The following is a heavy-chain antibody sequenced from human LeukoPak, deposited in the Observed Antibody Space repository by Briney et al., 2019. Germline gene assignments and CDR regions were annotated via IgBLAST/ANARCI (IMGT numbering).Heavy chain of an antibody. CDR3: ARDRIAVAGTFDY. CDR1: GFTFSSYS. CDR2: ISSSSSYI. J-gene: IGHJ4*02. V-gene: IGHV3-21*01. Sequence: GGSLRLSCAASGFTFSSYSMNWVRQAPGKGLEWVSSISSSSSYIYYAGSVKGRFTISRDNAKNSLYLQMNSLRAEDTAVYYCARDRIAVAGTFDYWGQGTLVTVSS. D-gene: IGHD6-19*01.